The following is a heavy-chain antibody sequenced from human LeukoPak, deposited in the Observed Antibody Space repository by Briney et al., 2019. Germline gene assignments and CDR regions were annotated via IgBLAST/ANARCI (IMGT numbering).Heavy chain of an antibody. CDR1: GFTFDDYG. V-gene: IGHV3-20*01. Sequence: GRSLRLSCAASGFTFDDYGMSWVRPAPGKGLEWGSGINWNGGSTGYADSVKGRFTISRDNAKNSLYLQMNSLRAEDTALYHCARDLYSGDMDVWGQGTTVTVSS. CDR3: ARDLYSGDMDV. D-gene: IGHD5-12*01. J-gene: IGHJ6*02. CDR2: INWNGGST.